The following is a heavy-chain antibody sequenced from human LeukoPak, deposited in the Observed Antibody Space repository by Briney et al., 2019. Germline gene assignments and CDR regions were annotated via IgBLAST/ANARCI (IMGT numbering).Heavy chain of an antibody. CDR3: ARGVLMLVPEGFDY. CDR1: GGSISSYY. Sequence: PSETLSLTCTVAGGSISSYYWSWIRQPPGKGLEWIGYIYYSGSTNYNPSLKSRVTISVDTSKSQFSLKLSSVTAADTAVYYCARGVLMLVPEGFDYWGQGTLVTVSS. CDR2: IYYSGST. J-gene: IGHJ4*02. V-gene: IGHV4-59*01. D-gene: IGHD2-2*01.